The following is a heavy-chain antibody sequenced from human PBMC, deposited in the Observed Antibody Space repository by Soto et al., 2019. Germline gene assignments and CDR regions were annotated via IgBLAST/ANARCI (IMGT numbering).Heavy chain of an antibody. V-gene: IGHV4-59*01. J-gene: IGHJ6*02. CDR2: IYYSGST. CDR3: ASPRVSNLYPYYYYYGMDV. Sequence: XASLGLPCTVCGGCNSSYYGSWIRQPPGKGLEWIGYIYYSGSTNYNPSLKSRVTISVDTSKNQFSLKLSSVTAADTAVYYCASPRVSNLYPYYYYYGMDVCGQRTTVTVSS. D-gene: IGHD2-2*02. CDR1: GGCNSSYY.